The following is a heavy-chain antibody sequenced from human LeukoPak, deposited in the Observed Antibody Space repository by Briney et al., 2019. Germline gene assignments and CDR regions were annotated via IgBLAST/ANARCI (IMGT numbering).Heavy chain of an antibody. CDR3: AMTYYYDSSGYYLDY. Sequence: GGSLRLPCAASGFTFSSYAMSWVRQAPGKGLEWVSAISGSGGSTYYADSVKGRFTISRDNSKNTLYLQMNSLRAEDTAVYYCAMTYYYDSSGYYLDYWGQGTLVTVSS. CDR2: ISGSGGST. J-gene: IGHJ4*02. CDR1: GFTFSSYA. D-gene: IGHD3-22*01. V-gene: IGHV3-23*01.